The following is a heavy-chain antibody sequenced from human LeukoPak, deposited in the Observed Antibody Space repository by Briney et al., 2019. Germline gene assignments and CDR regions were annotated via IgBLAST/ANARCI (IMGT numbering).Heavy chain of an antibody. D-gene: IGHD1-14*01. CDR1: GFTLSSYR. V-gene: IGHV3-7*01. Sequence: PGGSLRLSCAASGFTLSSYRMTWVRQAPGKGLEWVANISQDGSEKNYVDSVRGRFTISRDNAKNSLYLQMNSLRAEDTAVYYCVTGNYWGQGTLVTVSS. J-gene: IGHJ4*02. CDR2: ISQDGSEK. CDR3: VTGNY.